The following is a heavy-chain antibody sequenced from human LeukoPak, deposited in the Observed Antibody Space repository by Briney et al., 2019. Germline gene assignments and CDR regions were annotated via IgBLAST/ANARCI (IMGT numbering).Heavy chain of an antibody. CDR1: GFTLSDYY. Sequence: GGSLRLSCAASGFTLSDYYMSWIRQAPGKGLEWVSYISGSSTHTNYADSVKGRFTISRDNAKKSLYLQMNSLRAEDTAVYYCATPGLLGYCSSAICAPPGYWGQGTPVTVSS. CDR3: ATPGLLGYCSSAICAPPGY. J-gene: IGHJ4*02. D-gene: IGHD2-2*01. V-gene: IGHV3-11*03. CDR2: ISGSSTHT.